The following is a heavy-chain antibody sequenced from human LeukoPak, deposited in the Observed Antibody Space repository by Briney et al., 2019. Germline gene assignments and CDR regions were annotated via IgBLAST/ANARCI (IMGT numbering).Heavy chain of an antibody. CDR2: IYSSGST. Sequence: ASETLSLTCTVSGGSISSYYWAWIRQPPGKGLEWIGSIYSSGSTYYNPSLKSRVTISVGTSKNQFSLKLSSVTAADTAVYYCARHSIGGNKDFDFWGQGTMVSVSS. V-gene: IGHV4-39*01. CDR1: GGSISSYY. J-gene: IGHJ3*01. CDR3: ARHSIGGNKDFDF. D-gene: IGHD4-23*01.